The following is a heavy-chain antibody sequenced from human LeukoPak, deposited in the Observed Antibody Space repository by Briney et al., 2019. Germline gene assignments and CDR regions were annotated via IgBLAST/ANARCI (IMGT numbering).Heavy chain of an antibody. CDR1: GYTFTIYG. D-gene: IGHD6-6*01. V-gene: IGHV1-18*01. J-gene: IGHJ4*02. Sequence: ASVTVSFKASGYTFTIYGISWVRQAPGQGLGWMGWISAYNGNTNYTQKLQGRVTMTTDTYTSTAYMELRSLRSDDTAVYYCARRQTIGPRRDDYWGQGTLVTVSS. CDR2: ISAYNGNT. CDR3: ARRQTIGPRRDDY.